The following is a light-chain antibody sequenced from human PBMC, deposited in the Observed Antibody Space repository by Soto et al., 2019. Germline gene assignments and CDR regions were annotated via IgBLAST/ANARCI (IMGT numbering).Light chain of an antibody. V-gene: IGKV4-1*01. CDR1: QSVLYSSNNKNY. J-gene: IGKJ4*01. Sequence: DIVMTQSPDSLAVSLVERATINCKSSQSVLYSSNNKNYLAGYQQKPGQPPKLLMYWASTRESGFPDRFSGSGSGTDFTLTISSLQAEDVAVYYCQQYYSTPLTFGGGTKVEIK. CDR2: WAS. CDR3: QQYYSTPLT.